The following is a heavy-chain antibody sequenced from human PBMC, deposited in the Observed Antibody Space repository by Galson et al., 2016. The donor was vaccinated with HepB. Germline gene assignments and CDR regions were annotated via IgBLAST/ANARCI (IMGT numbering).Heavy chain of an antibody. CDR3: ARLVPAANSNWFDP. D-gene: IGHD2-2*01. CDR1: RGSIRDHY. J-gene: IGHJ5*02. V-gene: IGHV4-59*11. Sequence: SETLSLTCSVSRGSIRDHYWSWIRQSPGKGLEWIGNLYYSGRINYNSSLKSRVTISVDTSKDQFSLKLNSVTAADTAVYYCARLVPAANSNWFDPWGQGLLVTVSS. CDR2: LYYSGRI.